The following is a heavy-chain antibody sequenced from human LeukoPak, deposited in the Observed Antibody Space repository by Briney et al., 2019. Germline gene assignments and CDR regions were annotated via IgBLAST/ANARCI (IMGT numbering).Heavy chain of an antibody. D-gene: IGHD5-12*01. CDR3: ARLGYRDGAYFDY. CDR2: IYTSRST. V-gene: IGHV4-4*09. CDR1: GGSISSYY. Sequence: SETLSLTCTVSGGSISSYYWSWIRQPPGKGLEWIGYIYTSRSTNYNPSLKSRVTISVDTSKNQFSLKLSSVTAADTAVYYCARLGYRDGAYFDYWGQGTLVTVSS. J-gene: IGHJ4*02.